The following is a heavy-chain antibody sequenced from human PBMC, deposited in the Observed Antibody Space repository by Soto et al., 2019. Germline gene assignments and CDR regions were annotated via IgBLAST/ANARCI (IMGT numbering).Heavy chain of an antibody. CDR2: IFDSGNA. J-gene: IGHJ4*02. Sequence: QVQLQESGPGLVKPSETLSLTCTVSGGSINSYCWSWIRQPPGKGLEWIAYIFDSGNANYNPSLKSRVTISVGPSKNQFSLKLTSVTAADTAVYYCARHRRTTVAKFYFDNWGQGALVTVSS. V-gene: IGHV4-59*08. CDR3: ARHRRTTVAKFYFDN. D-gene: IGHD4-4*01. CDR1: GGSINSYC.